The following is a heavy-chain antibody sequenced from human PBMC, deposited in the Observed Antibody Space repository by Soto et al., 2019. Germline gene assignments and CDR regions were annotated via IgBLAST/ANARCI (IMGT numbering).Heavy chain of an antibody. CDR1: GDSISSYS. CDR2: LYTSGST. CDR3: RGYSAYDIYGIDV. D-gene: IGHD5-12*01. J-gene: IGHJ6*04. Sequence: SETLSLTCTVSGDSISSYSWSWIRQVAGKGLEWVGRLYTSGSTKYSPSLKRRVTMAVGASKNQFSMRVSAVAAACPAWYLCRGYSAYDIYGIDVGGKGPTAPFS. V-gene: IGHV4-4*07.